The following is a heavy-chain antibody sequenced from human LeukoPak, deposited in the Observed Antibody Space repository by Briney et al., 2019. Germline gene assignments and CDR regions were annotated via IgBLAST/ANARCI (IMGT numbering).Heavy chain of an antibody. J-gene: IGHJ4*02. CDR1: GGTFSSYA. V-gene: IGHV1-69*13. CDR2: IIPIFGTA. Sequence: SVKVSCKASGGTFSSYAISWVRQAPGQGLEWMGGIIPIFGTANYAQKFQGRVTITADESTSTAYMGLSSLRSEDTAAYYCARYLRGCSGGSCYVYWGQGTLVTVSS. CDR3: ARYLRGCSGGSCYVY. D-gene: IGHD2-15*01.